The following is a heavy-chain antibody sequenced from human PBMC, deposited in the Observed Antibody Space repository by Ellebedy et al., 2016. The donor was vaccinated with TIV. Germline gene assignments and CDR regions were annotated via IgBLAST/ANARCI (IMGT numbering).Heavy chain of an antibody. CDR1: GFTFSSFT. CDR3: ARPAAAYSSSWYDFDC. D-gene: IGHD6-13*01. CDR2: ISSSGTYI. Sequence: PGGSLRLSCAASGFTFSSFTMNWVRQAPGKGLEWVSSISSSGTYIHYGDSVKGRLTISRDNAKNSLYLQMNSLRAEDTAIYYCARPAAAYSSSWYDFDCWGQGTLVAVSS. J-gene: IGHJ4*02. V-gene: IGHV3-21*01.